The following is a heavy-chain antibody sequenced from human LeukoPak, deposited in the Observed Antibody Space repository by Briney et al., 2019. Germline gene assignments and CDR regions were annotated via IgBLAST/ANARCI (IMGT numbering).Heavy chain of an antibody. D-gene: IGHD6-6*01. CDR2: IGTAGDT. V-gene: IGHV3-13*01. CDR1: GFTFSSYD. Sequence: PGGSLRLSCAASGFTFSSYDMHWVRQATGKGLEWVSAIGTAGDTYYPGSVKGRFTISRDNSKNTLYLQMNSLRAEDTAVYYCAKFDHSSSGYWGQGTLVTVSS. CDR3: AKFDHSSSGY. J-gene: IGHJ4*02.